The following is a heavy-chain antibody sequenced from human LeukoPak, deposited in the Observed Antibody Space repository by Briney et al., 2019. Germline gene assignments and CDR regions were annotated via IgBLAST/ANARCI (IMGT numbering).Heavy chain of an antibody. CDR3: VRGLVWYDSSNYFTPN. CDR1: GYTFTSYD. J-gene: IGHJ4*02. CDR2: MNPDSDNT. Sequence: ASVKVSCKASGYTFTSYDMNWVRQATGQGLEWMGWMNPDSDNTGYAQKFQGRVTMTRNTSISTAYMELSSLRSEDTAVYYCVRGLVWYDSSNYFTPNWDQGTLVTVSS. D-gene: IGHD3-22*01. V-gene: IGHV1-8*01.